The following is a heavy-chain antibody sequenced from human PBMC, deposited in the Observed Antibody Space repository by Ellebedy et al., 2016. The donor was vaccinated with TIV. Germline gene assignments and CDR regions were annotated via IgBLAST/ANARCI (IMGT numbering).Heavy chain of an antibody. D-gene: IGHD6-6*01. J-gene: IGHJ5*02. Sequence: GESLKISCAASGFTFRSYAMHCVPQAPGKGLEWVAVISYDGSKKDYADSVKCRFTISRDNSKNTLSLQMNSLRVEDTAVYYCARPQTQVAARPGWFDPWGQGTLVTVSS. CDR3: ARPQTQVAARPGWFDP. CDR2: ISYDGSKK. V-gene: IGHV3-30*01. CDR1: GFTFRSYA.